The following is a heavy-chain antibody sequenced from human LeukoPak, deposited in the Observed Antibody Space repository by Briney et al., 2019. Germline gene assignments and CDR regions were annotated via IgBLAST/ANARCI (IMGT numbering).Heavy chain of an antibody. D-gene: IGHD3-3*01. J-gene: IGHJ4*02. CDR3: ARGVRFLEWLSSTYYFDY. CDR2: MNPNSGNT. CDR1: GYTFTSYG. Sequence: ASVKVSCKASGYTFTSYGISWVRQATGQGLEWMGWMNPNSGNTGYAQKFQGRVTMTRNTSISTAYMELSSLRSEDTAVYYCARGVRFLEWLSSTYYFDYWGQGTLVTVSS. V-gene: IGHV1-8*02.